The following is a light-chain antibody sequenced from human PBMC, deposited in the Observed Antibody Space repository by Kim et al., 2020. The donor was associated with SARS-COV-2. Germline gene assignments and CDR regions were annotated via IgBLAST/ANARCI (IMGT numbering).Light chain of an antibody. CDR3: QQYGSSLFT. CDR2: GAS. V-gene: IGKV3-20*01. Sequence: PEDRPALPCRTSQSMYSCDLAWDQHRPGQAPRHLIYGASSRTTGIPDRWSGSGYGTDFTLTISRLGPEGFAVYYCQQYGSSLFTFGPGTKVDIK. CDR1: QSMYSCD. J-gene: IGKJ3*01.